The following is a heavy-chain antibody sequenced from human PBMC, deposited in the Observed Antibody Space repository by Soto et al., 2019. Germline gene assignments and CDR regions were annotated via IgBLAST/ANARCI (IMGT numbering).Heavy chain of an antibody. Sequence: GGSLRLSCAASGFTFSSYAMSWVRQAPGKGLEWVSAISGSGGSTYYADSVKGRFTISRDNSKNTLYLQMNSLRAEDTAVYYCAKDGIAAAGTGYSSGWYVDYWGQGTLVTVSS. CDR3: AKDGIAAAGTGYSSGWYVDY. CDR2: ISGSGGST. D-gene: IGHD6-13*01. J-gene: IGHJ4*02. V-gene: IGHV3-23*01. CDR1: GFTFSSYA.